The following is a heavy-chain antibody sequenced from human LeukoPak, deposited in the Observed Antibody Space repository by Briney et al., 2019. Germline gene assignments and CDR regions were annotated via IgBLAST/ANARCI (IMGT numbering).Heavy chain of an antibody. CDR2: INHSGGT. J-gene: IGHJ4*02. CDR3: ARVSEIMISFGGVISHFDN. D-gene: IGHD3-16*02. V-gene: IGHV4-34*01. Sequence: PSETLSLTCSLYGGSFNDYYWSWIRQPPGKGLEWIGEINHSGGTNYNPSLWSRLTISIDTSKHRFSLQVTSVTAADTGVYFCARVSEIMISFGGVISHFDNWGQGALVTVSS. CDR1: GGSFNDYY.